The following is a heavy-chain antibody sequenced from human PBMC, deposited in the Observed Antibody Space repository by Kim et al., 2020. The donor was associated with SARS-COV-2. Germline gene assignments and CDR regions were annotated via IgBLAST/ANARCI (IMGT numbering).Heavy chain of an antibody. J-gene: IGHJ4*02. V-gene: IGHV1-69*13. Sequence: SVKVSCKASGGTFSSYAISWVRQAPGQGLEWMGGIIPIFGTANYAQKFQGRVTITADESTSTAYMELSSLRSEDTAVYYCASFSSYDSSGYYGTNWVQGTLVTVSS. CDR2: IIPIFGTA. CDR3: ASFSSYDSSGYYGTN. D-gene: IGHD3-22*01. CDR1: GGTFSSYA.